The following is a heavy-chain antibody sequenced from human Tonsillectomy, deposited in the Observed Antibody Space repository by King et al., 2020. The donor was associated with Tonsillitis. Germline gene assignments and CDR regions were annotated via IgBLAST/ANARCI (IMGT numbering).Heavy chain of an antibody. J-gene: IGHJ6*02. CDR2: IRSDGIGA. V-gene: IGHV3-74*02. D-gene: IGHD1-26*01. CDR3: ASPIVGDPSGMDV. Sequence: VQLVESGGGLIQPGGYLRLSCVASGFTFSRYWMHWVRQAPGKGLVWVSRIRSDGIGANYADFVKGRFTISRDNAKNTLYLQMNSLRAEDTAVYYCASPIVGDPSGMDVWGQGTTVTVSS. CDR1: GFTFSRYW.